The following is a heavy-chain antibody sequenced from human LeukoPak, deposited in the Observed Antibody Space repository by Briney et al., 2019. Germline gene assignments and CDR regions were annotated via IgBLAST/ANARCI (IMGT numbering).Heavy chain of an antibody. CDR3: ARGNIVVVPAAMVAHSSGPTTHDY. Sequence: PETPSLTSAVYGGSFSGYYCSCIRDPPGKGVERSGEINHSVSTNYNPCPKSRVTISVDTSKNKFSLKLSLLTAAHTAVYYCARGNIVVVPAAMVAHSSGPTTHDYWGQGTLVTVSS. CDR2: INHSVST. J-gene: IGHJ4*02. V-gene: IGHV4-34*01. CDR1: GGSFSGYY. D-gene: IGHD2-2*01.